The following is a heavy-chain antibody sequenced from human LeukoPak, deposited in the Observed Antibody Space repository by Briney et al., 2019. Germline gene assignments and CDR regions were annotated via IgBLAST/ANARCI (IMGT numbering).Heavy chain of an antibody. Sequence: GASVNVSFKASGYTFIVYYLHWVRQAPGQGLGFMGHINPDSGGTTYAQKFQGRVTMTRDTSISTAYMELSSLTSDDTAVYYRARNDRGSGMGYWGQGTLVTVSS. D-gene: IGHD3-10*01. CDR2: INPDSGGT. CDR1: GYTFIVYY. V-gene: IGHV1-2*06. CDR3: ARNDRGSGMGY. J-gene: IGHJ4*02.